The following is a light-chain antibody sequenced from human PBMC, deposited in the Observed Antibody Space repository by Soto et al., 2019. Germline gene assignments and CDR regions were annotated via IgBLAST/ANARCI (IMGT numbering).Light chain of an antibody. CDR2: ETS. CDR3: QQRSNWPLT. V-gene: IGKV3D-20*02. Sequence: EIVLTQSPGTLSLSPGERATLSCRASQSFSSSYLAWYQQKPGQAPRLLIYETSSRATGIPDRFSGSGSQTDFTLTISRLEPADFAVYYCQQRSNWPLTFGGGTKVDIK. J-gene: IGKJ4*01. CDR1: QSFSSSY.